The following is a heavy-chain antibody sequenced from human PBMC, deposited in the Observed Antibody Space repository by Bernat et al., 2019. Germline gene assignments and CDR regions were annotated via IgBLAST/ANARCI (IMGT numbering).Heavy chain of an antibody. J-gene: IGHJ6*02. CDR2: ISYDGSNK. D-gene: IGHD2-2*01. CDR1: GFTFSSYG. V-gene: IGHV3-30*18. Sequence: QPGRSLRLSYAASGFTFSSYGMHWVRQAPGKGLEWVAVISYDGSNKYYADSVKGRFTISRDNSKNTLYLQMNSLRAEDTAVYYCAKAFYRYCSSTSCYERGDYYYGMDVWGQGTTVTVSS. CDR3: AKAFYRYCSSTSCYERGDYYYGMDV.